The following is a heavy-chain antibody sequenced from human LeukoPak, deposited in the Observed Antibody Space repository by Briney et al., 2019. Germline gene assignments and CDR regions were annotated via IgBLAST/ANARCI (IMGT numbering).Heavy chain of an antibody. Sequence: PSETLSLTCTVSGGSISSYYWSWIRQPPGKGLEWIGYIYYSGSTNYNPSLKSRVTISVDTSKNQFSLKLSSVTAADTAVYYCARSLVRGASYYFDYWGQGTLVTVSS. V-gene: IGHV4-59*08. CDR3: ARSLVRGASYYFDY. J-gene: IGHJ4*02. CDR1: GGSISSYY. D-gene: IGHD3-10*01. CDR2: IYYSGST.